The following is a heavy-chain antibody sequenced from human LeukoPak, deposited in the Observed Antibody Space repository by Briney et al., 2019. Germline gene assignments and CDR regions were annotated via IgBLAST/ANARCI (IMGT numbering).Heavy chain of an antibody. Sequence: GGSLRLSCAGSAFTFNSFAVHWVRVAPGKGLEWVAAISYDGEDEFYADSVRGRFTISRDNSKSTLHLQMDSLRAEDTAVFYCAKAHCSSTDCPPDHWGQGTLVIVS. CDR3: AKAHCSSTDCPPDH. CDR1: AFTFNSFA. J-gene: IGHJ4*02. V-gene: IGHV3-30*08. D-gene: IGHD2-2*01. CDR2: ISYDGEDE.